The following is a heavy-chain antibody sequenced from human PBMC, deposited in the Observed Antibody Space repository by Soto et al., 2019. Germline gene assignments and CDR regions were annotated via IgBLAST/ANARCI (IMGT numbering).Heavy chain of an antibody. CDR2: ISGSGGST. Sequence: EVQLLESGGGLVQPGGSLRLSCAASGFTFSSYAMNWLRQAPGKGLEWVSAISGSGGSTYYADSVKGRFTISRDNSKNTLYLQMKSLRAEDTAVYYCAKVGGTSHPPIPVDYWGQGTLVTVSS. CDR1: GFTFSSYA. D-gene: IGHD2-2*02. V-gene: IGHV3-23*01. J-gene: IGHJ4*02. CDR3: AKVGGTSHPPIPVDY.